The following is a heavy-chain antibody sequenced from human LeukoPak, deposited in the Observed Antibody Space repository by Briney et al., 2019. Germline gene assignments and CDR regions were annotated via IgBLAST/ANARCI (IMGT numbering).Heavy chain of an antibody. D-gene: IGHD3-3*01. J-gene: IGHJ4*02. CDR1: GGSISSYY. V-gene: IGHV4-39*01. Sequence: PPETLSLTCTVSGGSISSYYWGWIRQPPGKGLEWIGSIYYSGSTYYNPSLKSRVTISVDTSKNQFSLKLSSVTAADTAVYYCARQRRITIFGVVIIHGGTGFDYWGQGTLVTVSS. CDR3: ARQRRITIFGVVIIHGGTGFDY. CDR2: IYYSGST.